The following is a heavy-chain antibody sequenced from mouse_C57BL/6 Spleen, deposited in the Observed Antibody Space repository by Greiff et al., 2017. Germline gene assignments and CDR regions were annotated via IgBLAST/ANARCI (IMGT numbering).Heavy chain of an antibody. V-gene: IGHV1-69*01. D-gene: IGHD1-1*01. CDR2: IDPSDSYT. Sequence: QVQLQQPGAELVMPGASVKLSCKASGYTFTSYWMHWVKQRPGQGLEWIGEIDPSDSYTNYNQKFKGKSTLTVDKSSSTAYMQLSSLTSEDSAVYYCARAIYYGSSYGYFDYWGQGTTLTVSS. CDR1: GYTFTSYW. J-gene: IGHJ2*01. CDR3: ARAIYYGSSYGYFDY.